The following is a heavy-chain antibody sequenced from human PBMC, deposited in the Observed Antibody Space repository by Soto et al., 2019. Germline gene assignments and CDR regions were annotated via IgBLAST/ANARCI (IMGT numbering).Heavy chain of an antibody. CDR2: IYWDDDK. Sequence: QITLKESGPTLVKPTQTLTLTCTFSGFSLRSTGEGVGWIRQPPGKVLEWLALIYWDDDKLYSPSLKNRLTITRDTSKNQVVLTVTDMGPVDTATYYCALFRYVAYVVFDPWGQGTPVIVSS. D-gene: IGHD3-9*01. J-gene: IGHJ5*02. CDR1: GFSLRSTGEG. CDR3: ALFRYVAYVVFDP. V-gene: IGHV2-5*02.